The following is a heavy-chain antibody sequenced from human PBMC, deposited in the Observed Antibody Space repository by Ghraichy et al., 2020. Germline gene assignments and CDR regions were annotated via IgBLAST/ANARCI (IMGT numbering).Heavy chain of an antibody. CDR2: ISPYDSDT. Sequence: GESLNISCKGSGFSFTSYWIGWVRQMPGQGLEWMGIISPYDSDTRYSPSFQGRVTISADKTLNTAYLQWNSLKASDTAMYYCGRLPGDFWSNFIDYWGQGTLVTVSS. V-gene: IGHV5-51*01. CDR3: GRLPGDFWSNFIDY. J-gene: IGHJ4*02. D-gene: IGHD3-3*01. CDR1: GFSFTSYW.